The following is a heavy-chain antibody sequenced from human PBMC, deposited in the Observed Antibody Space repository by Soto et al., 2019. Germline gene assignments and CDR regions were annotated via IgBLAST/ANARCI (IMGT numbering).Heavy chain of an antibody. J-gene: IGHJ4*02. V-gene: IGHV3-23*01. CDR3: AKVTQVGGGYSYGSYFDY. Sequence: GGSLRLSCAASGFTFSSYAMSWVRQAPGKGLEWVSAISGSGGSTYYADSVKGRFTISRDNSKNTLYLQMNSLRAEDTAVYYCAKVTQVGGGYSYGSYFDYWGQGTLVTVSS. CDR2: ISGSGGST. D-gene: IGHD5-18*01. CDR1: GFTFSSYA.